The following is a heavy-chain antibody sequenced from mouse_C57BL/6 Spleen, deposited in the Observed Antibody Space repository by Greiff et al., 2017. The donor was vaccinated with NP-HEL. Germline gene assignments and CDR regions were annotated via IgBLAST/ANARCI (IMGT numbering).Heavy chain of an antibody. J-gene: IGHJ4*01. CDR1: GYTFTDYN. Sequence: VQLQQSGPELVKPGASVKIPCKASGYTFTDYNMDWVKQSHGKSLEWIGDINPNNGGTIYNQKFKGKATLTVDKSSSTADMELRSLTSEDTAVYYCARFVGYYPYYYAMDYWGQGTSVTVSS. D-gene: IGHD2-3*01. V-gene: IGHV1-18*01. CDR2: INPNNGGT. CDR3: ARFVGYYPYYYAMDY.